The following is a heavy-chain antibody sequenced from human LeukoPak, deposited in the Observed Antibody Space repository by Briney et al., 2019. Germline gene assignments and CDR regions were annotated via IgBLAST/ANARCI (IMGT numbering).Heavy chain of an antibody. CDR3: ARGATDTTRWFDP. CDR1: GFPFTTYA. CDR2: ISRTSEST. D-gene: IGHD1-7*01. V-gene: IGHV3-21*01. J-gene: IGHJ5*02. Sequence: PGGSLRLSCAASGFPFTTYAMSWVRQAPGKGLEWVSIISRTSESTFYADSVKGRFTISRDNAKNSLYLQMNGLRADDTATYYCARGATDTTRWFDPWGQGTLVTVSS.